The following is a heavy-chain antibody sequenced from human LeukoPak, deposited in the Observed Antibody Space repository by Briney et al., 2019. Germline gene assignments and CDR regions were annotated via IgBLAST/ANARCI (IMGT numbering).Heavy chain of an antibody. D-gene: IGHD6-19*01. CDR2: INPSGGST. Sequence: EASVKVSCKASGYTFTSYYFHWVRQAPAQGLEWMGIINPSGGSTTYAQRFQGRVTMTRDTSTSAVYMEVSSLRSEDTAVYYCARGGSLAVAPHLYYFDYWGQGTLVTVSS. J-gene: IGHJ4*02. V-gene: IGHV1-46*01. CDR3: ARGGSLAVAPHLYYFDY. CDR1: GYTFTSYY.